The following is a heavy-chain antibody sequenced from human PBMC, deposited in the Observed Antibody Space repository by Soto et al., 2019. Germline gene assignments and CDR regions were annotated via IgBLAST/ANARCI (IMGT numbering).Heavy chain of an antibody. D-gene: IGHD3-22*01. Sequence: QITLKESGPTLVKPTQTLTLTCTFSGFSLSTSGVGVGWIRQPPGKALEWLALIYWDDDNRYSPSLKSRLTNTKDTSKNQVVLTMTNMDPVDTATYYCAHRVAYYDSSGYPTYYFDYWGQGTLVTVSS. J-gene: IGHJ4*02. CDR3: AHRVAYYDSSGYPTYYFDY. CDR1: GFSLSTSGVG. V-gene: IGHV2-5*02. CDR2: IYWDDDN.